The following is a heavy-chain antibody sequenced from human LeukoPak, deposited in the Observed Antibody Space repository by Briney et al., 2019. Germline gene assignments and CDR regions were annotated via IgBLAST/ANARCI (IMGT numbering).Heavy chain of an antibody. CDR1: GGSISSYY. Sequence: SETLSLTCTVSGGSISSYYWGWIRQPPGKGLEWIGYINYSGSTKYSPSLKSRVTISADASKKQFSLKLNSVTAADTAVYYCHRISNYYMDVWGKGPTVTV. CDR3: HRISNYYMDV. D-gene: IGHD3-3*02. CDR2: INYSGST. J-gene: IGHJ6*03. V-gene: IGHV4-59*01.